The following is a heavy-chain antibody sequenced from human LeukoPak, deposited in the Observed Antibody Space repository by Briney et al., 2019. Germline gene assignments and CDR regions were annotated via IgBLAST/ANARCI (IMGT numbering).Heavy chain of an antibody. D-gene: IGHD3-10*01. V-gene: IGHV3-7*03. CDR2: IKRDGSEK. Sequence: GGSLRLSCAASGFTFSSYWMSWVRQAPGKGLEWVANIKRDGSEKYYVDSVKGRFTISRDNAKNSLYLQMNSLRAEDTAVYYCASRRSRFGELLYFDYWGQGTLVTVSS. J-gene: IGHJ4*02. CDR1: GFTFSSYW. CDR3: ASRRSRFGELLYFDY.